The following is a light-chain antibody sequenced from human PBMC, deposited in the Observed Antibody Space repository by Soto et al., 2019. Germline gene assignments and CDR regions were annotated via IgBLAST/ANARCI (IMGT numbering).Light chain of an antibody. CDR2: GDN. Sequence: QSVLTQPPSASGTTGQRVTISCSGSGSSIGTNTVNWYRQLPGTAPKLLIYGDNQRPSGVPDRFSGSKAGTLDSLAISGLQSEDEAEYYCAAWDGSLNNVLFGGGTKLTVL. CDR1: GSSIGTNT. V-gene: IGLV1-44*01. J-gene: IGLJ2*01. CDR3: AAWDGSLNNVL.